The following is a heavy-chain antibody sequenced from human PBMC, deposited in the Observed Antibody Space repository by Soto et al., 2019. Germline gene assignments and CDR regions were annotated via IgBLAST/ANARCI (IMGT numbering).Heavy chain of an antibody. Sequence: EVQLLESGGGLVQPGGSLRLSCAASGFTFSSYAMSWVRQAPGKGLEWVSAISSSGVSTYYADSVKGRFTISRDNSKNTAYLQMNSLRAEDTAVYYCAKSSYGGHYYYYGMDVWGQGTTVTVSS. CDR1: GFTFSSYA. V-gene: IGHV3-23*01. CDR2: ISSSGVST. CDR3: AKSSYGGHYYYYGMDV. D-gene: IGHD4-17*01. J-gene: IGHJ6*02.